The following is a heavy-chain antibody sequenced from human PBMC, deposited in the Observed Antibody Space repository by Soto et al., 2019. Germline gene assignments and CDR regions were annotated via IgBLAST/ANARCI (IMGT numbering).Heavy chain of an antibody. J-gene: IGHJ4*02. D-gene: IGHD6-13*01. V-gene: IGHV3-48*03. CDR2: ITGTGSTI. Sequence: GGSLRLSCAASGFTFSRYEMNWVRQAPGKGLEWVAYITGTGSTIYYADSVKGRFTISRDNANNSLYLQMNNLRAEDTAVYYCVREEKPSWFNHKQFDSWGQGTLVTVSS. CDR3: VREEKPSWFNHKQFDS. CDR1: GFTFSRYE.